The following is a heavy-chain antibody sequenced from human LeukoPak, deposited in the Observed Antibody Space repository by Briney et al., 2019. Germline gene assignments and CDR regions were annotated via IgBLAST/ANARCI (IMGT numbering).Heavy chain of an antibody. CDR1: GFAFTRNC. Sequence: QPGRSLRLSCTASGFAFTRNCMHWVRQAPGKGLEWVAAIPHDGSSALYADSVKGRFIISRDNSKNTQYLQMNSLRIEDSAVYYFATGSAFYYVSWCEGILITVVS. V-gene: IGHV3-30-3*01. CDR2: IPHDGSSA. D-gene: IGHD3-16*01. J-gene: IGHJ5*02. CDR3: ATGSAFYYVS.